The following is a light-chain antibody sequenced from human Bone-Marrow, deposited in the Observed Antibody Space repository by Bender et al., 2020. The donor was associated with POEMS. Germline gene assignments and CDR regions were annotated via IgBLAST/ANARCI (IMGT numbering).Light chain of an antibody. J-gene: IGLJ3*02. V-gene: IGLV1-40*01. CDR2: ANI. Sequence: QSVLTQPPSVSAAPGQTVTISCSGSSSNIGNNHVSWYQQLPGTAPKLLIYANINRPSEIPDRFSGSQSGASASLAITGLQSEDEAAYFCQSYDSDLNGWVFGGGTKLTVL. CDR3: QSYDSDLNGWV. CDR1: SSNIGNNH.